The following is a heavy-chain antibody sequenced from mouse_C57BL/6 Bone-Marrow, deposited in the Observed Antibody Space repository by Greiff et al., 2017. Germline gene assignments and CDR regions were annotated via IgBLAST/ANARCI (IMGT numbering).Heavy chain of an antibody. Sequence: GGGLVQPKGSLKLSCAASGFSFNTYAMNWVRQAPGKGLEWVARIRSKSNNYATYYADSVKDRFTISRDDSESMLYLQMNNLKTEDTAMYYCVRHQAYYYGPWFAYWGQGTLVTVSA. J-gene: IGHJ3*01. D-gene: IGHD1-1*01. CDR2: IRSKSNNYAT. CDR1: GFSFNTYA. V-gene: IGHV10-1*01. CDR3: VRHQAYYYGPWFAY.